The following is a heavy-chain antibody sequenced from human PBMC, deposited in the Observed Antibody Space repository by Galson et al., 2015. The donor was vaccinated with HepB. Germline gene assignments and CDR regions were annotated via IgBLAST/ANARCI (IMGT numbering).Heavy chain of an antibody. CDR2: ISAYNGNT. Sequence: SVKVSCKASGYTFTSYGISWVRQAPGQGLEWMGWISAYNGNTNYAQKLQGRVTMTTDTSTSTAYMELRSLRSDDTAVYYCARVGAFTIFGVVIHNVLGMDVWGQGTTVTVSS. D-gene: IGHD3-3*01. CDR3: ARVGAFTIFGVVIHNVLGMDV. J-gene: IGHJ6*02. CDR1: GYTFTSYG. V-gene: IGHV1-18*01.